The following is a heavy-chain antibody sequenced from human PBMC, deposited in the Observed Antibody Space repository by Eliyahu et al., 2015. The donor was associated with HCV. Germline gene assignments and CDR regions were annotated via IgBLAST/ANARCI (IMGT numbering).Heavy chain of an antibody. CDR2: ISSSSSTI. CDR1: GFTFSSYS. Sequence: EVQLVESGGGLVQPGGSLRLSCSASGFTFSSYSMNWVRQAPGKGLEWVSYISSSSSTIYYADSVKGRFTISRDNAKNSLYLQMNSLRAEDTAVYYCARRYCSSTSCYYGMDVWGQGTTVTVSS. J-gene: IGHJ6*02. CDR3: ARRYCSSTSCYYGMDV. V-gene: IGHV3-48*01. D-gene: IGHD2-2*01.